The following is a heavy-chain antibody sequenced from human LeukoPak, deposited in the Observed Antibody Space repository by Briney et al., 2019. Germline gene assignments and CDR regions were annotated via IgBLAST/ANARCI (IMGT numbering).Heavy chain of an antibody. D-gene: IGHD6-13*01. CDR2: IYYSGST. Sequence: SETLSLTCTVSGGSISSYYWSWIRQPPGKGLEWIGYIYYSGSTNYNPSLKSRVTISVDTSKNQFSLKLSSGTAADTAVYYCAGRIAAAGFHFDYWGQGTLVTVSS. CDR1: GGSISSYY. J-gene: IGHJ4*02. CDR3: AGRIAAAGFHFDY. V-gene: IGHV4-59*01.